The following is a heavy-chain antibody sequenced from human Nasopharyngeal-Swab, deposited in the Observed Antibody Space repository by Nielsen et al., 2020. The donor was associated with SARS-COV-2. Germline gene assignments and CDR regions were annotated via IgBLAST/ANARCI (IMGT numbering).Heavy chain of an antibody. Sequence: GESLKISCAASGFTFSSYWMSWVRQAPGKGLEWVANIKQDGSNKYYADSVKGRFTISRDNSKNTLYLQMNSLRAEDTAVYYCARDEYSSSWYPDYWGQGTLVTVSS. CDR1: GFTFSSYW. CDR3: ARDEYSSSWYPDY. V-gene: IGHV3-7*01. D-gene: IGHD6-13*01. CDR2: IKQDGSNK. J-gene: IGHJ4*02.